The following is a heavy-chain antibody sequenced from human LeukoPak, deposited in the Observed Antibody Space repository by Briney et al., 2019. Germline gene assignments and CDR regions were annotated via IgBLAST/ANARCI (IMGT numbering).Heavy chain of an antibody. J-gene: IGHJ4*02. CDR2: IIGSGVST. V-gene: IGHV3-23*01. CDR3: AKSKSNEPRHYFDY. CDR1: GFTFSSYA. D-gene: IGHD4-11*01. Sequence: GGSLRLSCAVSGFTFSSYAMSWVRQAPGMRLEWVSGIIGSGVSTYYADSVKGRFTISRDNSKNTLYLQMNSLRAEDTAVYYCAKSKSNEPRHYFDYWGQGALVTVSS.